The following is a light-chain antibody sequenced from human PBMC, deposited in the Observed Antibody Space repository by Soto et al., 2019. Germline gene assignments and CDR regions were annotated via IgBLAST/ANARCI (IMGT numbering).Light chain of an antibody. CDR2: LGS. CDR3: MQTLQTWT. CDR1: QSLLHSNGHDF. Sequence: DIVMTQSPLSLPVTPGEPASISCRSSQSLLHSNGHDFLDWYLQKPGQSPQLLIYLGSNRASGAPDRFSGSGSGTDFRLQISRVEAEDVGVYYRMQTLQTWTFGQGTKVDIK. J-gene: IGKJ1*01. V-gene: IGKV2-28*01.